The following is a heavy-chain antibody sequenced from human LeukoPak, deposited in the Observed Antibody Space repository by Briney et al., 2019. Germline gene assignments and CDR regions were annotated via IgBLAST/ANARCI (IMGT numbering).Heavy chain of an antibody. V-gene: IGHV3-21*04. J-gene: IGHJ4*02. CDR1: GFTFSSYS. CDR3: ARGPETQWLPTNYFDY. D-gene: IGHD6-19*01. Sequence: PGGSLRLSCAAFGFTFSSYSMNWVRQAPGKGLEWVSSISSSSSYIYYADSVKGRFTISRDNAKNSLYLQMNSLRAEDTAVYYCARGPETQWLPTNYFDYWGQGTLVTVSS. CDR2: ISSSSSYI.